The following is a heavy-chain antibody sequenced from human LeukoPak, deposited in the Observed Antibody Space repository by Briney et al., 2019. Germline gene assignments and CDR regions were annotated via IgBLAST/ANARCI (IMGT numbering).Heavy chain of an antibody. V-gene: IGHV3-23*01. CDR3: AKDGGYCSSTSCYTYFDY. J-gene: IGHJ4*02. CDR2: ISGSGGST. Sequence: PGRSLRLSCAASGFTFSSYAMSWVRQAPGKGLEWVSAISGSGGSTYYADSVKGRFTISRDNSKNTLYLQMNSLRAEDTAVYYCAKDGGYCSSTSCYTYFDYWGQGTLVTVSS. D-gene: IGHD2-2*02. CDR1: GFTFSSYA.